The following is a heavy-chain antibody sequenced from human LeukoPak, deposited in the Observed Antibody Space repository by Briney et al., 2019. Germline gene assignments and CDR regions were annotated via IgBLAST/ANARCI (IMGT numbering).Heavy chain of an antibody. D-gene: IGHD6-13*01. CDR2: IYYSGST. J-gene: IGHJ4*02. CDR1: GGSISSYY. V-gene: IGHV4-59*01. CDR3: ASLIAAAGTVSDY. Sequence: SETLSLTCTVPGGSISSYYWSWIRQPPGKGLEWIGYIYYSGSTNYNPSLKSRVTISVDTSKNQFSLKLSSVTAADTAVYYCASLIAAAGTVSDYWGQGTLVTVSS.